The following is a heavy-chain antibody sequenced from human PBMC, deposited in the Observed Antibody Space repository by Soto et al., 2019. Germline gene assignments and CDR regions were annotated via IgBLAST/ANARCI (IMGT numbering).Heavy chain of an antibody. Sequence: EVQLLESGGGLVQPGGSLRLSCGSSGFNFANYAMGWVRQAPGKGLEWVSGISSTGRRTYYADSVRGRFSISRDNSKNTLYLQLNSLRFEDTAVYYCAKDDFTDRGNDYFDYWGPGTLVTVSS. CDR2: ISSTGRRT. CDR3: AKDDFTDRGNDYFDY. CDR1: GFNFANYA. D-gene: IGHD2-15*01. J-gene: IGHJ4*02. V-gene: IGHV3-23*01.